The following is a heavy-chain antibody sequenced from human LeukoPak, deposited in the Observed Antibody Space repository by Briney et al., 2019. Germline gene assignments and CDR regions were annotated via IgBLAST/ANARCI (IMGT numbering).Heavy chain of an antibody. D-gene: IGHD3-16*01. CDR2: IHYSGST. V-gene: IGHV4-59*08. J-gene: IGHJ4*02. Sequence: SETLSLTCTVSGGSISSYYWSWIRQPPGKGLEWIGYIHYSGSTNYNPSLRSRVTISVDTSKNQFSLKLSSATAADTAVYFCARRAINSVMFDYWGQGTLVTVSS. CDR1: GGSISSYY. CDR3: ARRAINSVMFDY.